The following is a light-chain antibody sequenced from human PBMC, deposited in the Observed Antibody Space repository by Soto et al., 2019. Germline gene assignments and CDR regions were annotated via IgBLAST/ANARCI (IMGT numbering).Light chain of an antibody. CDR2: LEGSGTF. CDR3: ETWDSHTQM. V-gene: IGLV4-60*03. J-gene: IGLJ3*02. Sequence: QPVVTQSSSASASLGSSVKLTCTLDSGHSKYSVAWHQQQPGKAPRFLMRLEGSGTFNKGSGVPGRFSGSSSGAERYLTISNVQSDDEAYYYCETWDSHTQMFGGGTKLTVL. CDR1: SGHSKYS.